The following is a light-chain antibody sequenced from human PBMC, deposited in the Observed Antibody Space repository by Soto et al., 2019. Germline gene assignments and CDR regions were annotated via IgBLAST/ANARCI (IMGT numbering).Light chain of an antibody. V-gene: IGKV1-5*03. CDR3: QQYNEFQYI. CDR1: QTISSR. CDR2: KAT. J-gene: IGKJ2*01. Sequence: DIQMTQSPSSLSASVGDRVTITCRASQTISSRLAWYQQKPGQAPKLLIYKATYLQPGVASSFSGSGSGTEFSLTISSLKHDDFAVYYCQQYNEFQYIFGQGTRLDI.